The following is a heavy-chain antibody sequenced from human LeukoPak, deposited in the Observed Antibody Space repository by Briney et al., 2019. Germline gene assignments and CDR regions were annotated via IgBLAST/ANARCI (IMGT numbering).Heavy chain of an antibody. CDR1: GFTFSSYS. Sequence: PGGSLRLSCAASGFTFSSYSMNWVRQAPGKGLEWVSYISSSGSTIYYADSVKGRFTISRDNAKNSLYLQMNSLRAEDTAVYYCARVRYCSGGSCYSRLDYWGQGTLVTVSS. CDR3: ARVRYCSGGSCYSRLDY. CDR2: ISSSGSTI. D-gene: IGHD2-15*01. V-gene: IGHV3-48*04. J-gene: IGHJ4*02.